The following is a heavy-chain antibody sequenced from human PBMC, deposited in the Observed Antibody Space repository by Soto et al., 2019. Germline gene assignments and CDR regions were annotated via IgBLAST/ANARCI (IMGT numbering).Heavy chain of an antibody. V-gene: IGHV1-3*01. J-gene: IGHJ5*02. Sequence: ASVKVSCKASGYTFTSYAMHWVRQAPGQRLEWMGWINAGNGNTKYSQKFQGRVTITRDTSASTAYMELSSLRSEDTAVYYCASGSKLRYFDWLSPGGEDWFDPWGQGTLVTVSS. CDR1: GYTFTSYA. D-gene: IGHD3-9*01. CDR2: INAGNGNT. CDR3: ASGSKLRYFDWLSPGGEDWFDP.